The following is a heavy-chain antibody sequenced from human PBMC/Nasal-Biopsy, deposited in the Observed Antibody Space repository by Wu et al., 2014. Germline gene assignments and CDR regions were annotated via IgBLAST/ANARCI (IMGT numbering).Heavy chain of an antibody. J-gene: IGHJ4*02. Sequence: LRLSCAASGITFSDFYMTWIRQVPGKGLEWVSYISTTDGSTEYADSVRGRFTISRDNTKNSLYLQMNSLRVDDTAVYYCATGYDWYPDYWGQGTLVTV. CDR2: ISTTDGST. V-gene: IGHV3-11*03. CDR1: GITFSDFY. D-gene: IGHD3-9*01. CDR3: ATGYDWYPDY.